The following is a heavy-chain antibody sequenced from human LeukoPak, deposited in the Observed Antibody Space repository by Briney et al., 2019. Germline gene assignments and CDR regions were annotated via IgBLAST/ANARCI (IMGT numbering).Heavy chain of an antibody. CDR1: GYSFTSYW. Sequence: GESLRISCKGSGYSFTSYWISWVRQMPGKGVEWMGRIDPSDSYTNYSPSFQGHVTISADKSISTAYLQWSSLKASDTAMYYCAVGSVVVVPAAMGGYHYYGMDVWGKGTTVAVSS. J-gene: IGHJ6*04. CDR2: IDPSDSYT. D-gene: IGHD2-2*01. V-gene: IGHV5-10-1*01. CDR3: AVGSVVVVPAAMGGYHYYGMDV.